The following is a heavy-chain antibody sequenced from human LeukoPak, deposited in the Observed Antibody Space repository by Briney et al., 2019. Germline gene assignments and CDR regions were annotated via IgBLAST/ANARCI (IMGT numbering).Heavy chain of an antibody. CDR3: ARLARYSYGYYYMDV. V-gene: IGHV4-39*01. CDR1: GGSISSSSYY. D-gene: IGHD5-18*01. J-gene: IGHJ6*03. CDR2: IYYSGST. Sequence: PSETLSLTCTVSGGSISSSSYYWGWIRQPPMKGLEWIGSIYYSGSTYYNPSLKSRVTISVDTSKNQFSLKLSSVTAADTAVYYCARLARYSYGYYYMDVWGKGTTVTISS.